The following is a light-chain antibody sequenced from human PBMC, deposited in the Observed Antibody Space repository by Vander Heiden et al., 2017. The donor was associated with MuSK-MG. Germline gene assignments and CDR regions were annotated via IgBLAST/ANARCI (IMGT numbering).Light chain of an antibody. Sequence: DIQMTQSPSSLSASVADRVTITSRASQRISSYLNWYQQKPGKAPKLLIYAASSLQSGVPSRFSGSGSGTDFTLTISSLQPEDFATYYCQQKDSTPPLTFGQGTRLEIK. CDR1: QRISSY. J-gene: IGKJ5*01. CDR3: QQKDSTPPLT. V-gene: IGKV1-39*01. CDR2: AAS.